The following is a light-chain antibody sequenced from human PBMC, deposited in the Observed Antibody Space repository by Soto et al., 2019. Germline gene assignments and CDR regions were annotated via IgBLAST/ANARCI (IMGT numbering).Light chain of an antibody. Sequence: QSALTQPASVSGSPGQSITISCTGTSSDVGGYNYVSWYQQHPGKAPKLMIYDVSNRPSGVSNPFSGSKSGNTASLTISGLQAEDEADYYCCSYTSSSTRVFGGGTKLTVL. CDR1: SSDVGGYNY. CDR3: CSYTSSSTRV. CDR2: DVS. J-gene: IGLJ2*01. V-gene: IGLV2-14*01.